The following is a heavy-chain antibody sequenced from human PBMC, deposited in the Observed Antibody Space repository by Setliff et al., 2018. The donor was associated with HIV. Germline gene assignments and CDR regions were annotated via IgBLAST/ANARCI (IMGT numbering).Heavy chain of an antibody. CDR1: GGSIRSYY. V-gene: IGHV4-4*07. Sequence: SETLSLTCTVSGGSIRSYYWSWIRQPADKALEWIGRISASGSTNYNPSLESRVTLSIDTSNNQFSLKLTSVTAADTAVYYCARVYSRSWYLNGDDWFDPWGQGTLVTVSS. CDR2: ISASGST. J-gene: IGHJ5*02. D-gene: IGHD6-13*01. CDR3: ARVYSRSWYLNGDDWFDP.